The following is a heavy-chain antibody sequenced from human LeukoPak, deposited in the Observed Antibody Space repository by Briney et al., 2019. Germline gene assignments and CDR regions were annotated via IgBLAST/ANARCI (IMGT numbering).Heavy chain of an antibody. D-gene: IGHD3-22*01. Sequence: ASVKVSCKASGYTFISYTMNWVRQAPGQGLEWMGIINPSGGSTSYAQKFQGWVTMTRDTSISTAYMELSRLRSDDTAVYYCARATYYYDSSGYPQFDYWGQGTLVTVSS. J-gene: IGHJ4*02. CDR3: ARATYYYDSSGYPQFDY. V-gene: IGHV1-2*04. CDR1: GYTFISYT. CDR2: INPSGGST.